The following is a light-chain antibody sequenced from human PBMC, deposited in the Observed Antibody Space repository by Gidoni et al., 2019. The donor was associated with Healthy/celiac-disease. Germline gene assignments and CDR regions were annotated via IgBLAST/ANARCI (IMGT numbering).Light chain of an antibody. Sequence: EIVLTQSPGTLSFSPGERATLSCRASQSVSSSYLAWYQQKPGQAPRLLIYGASSRATGIPDRFSGSGSGTDFTLTISRLEPEDVAVYYCQQYGSSSWTFGQGTKVEIK. V-gene: IGKV3-20*01. CDR3: QQYGSSSWT. CDR1: QSVSSSY. J-gene: IGKJ1*01. CDR2: GAS.